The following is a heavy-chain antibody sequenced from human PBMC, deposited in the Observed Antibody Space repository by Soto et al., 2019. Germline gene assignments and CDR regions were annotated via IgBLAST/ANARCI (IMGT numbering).Heavy chain of an antibody. CDR3: ARDPDRRFDY. CDR1: GFTFRSYW. J-gene: IGHJ4*02. Sequence: PGGSLRLSCAVSGFTFRSYWMTWVRQAPGKGLEWVANMNQDGSEKYYADSVKGRFTISRDNTKNSLYLQMNSLRAEDTAVYYCARDPDRRFDYWGQGTLVTVS. V-gene: IGHV3-7*03. CDR2: MNQDGSEK.